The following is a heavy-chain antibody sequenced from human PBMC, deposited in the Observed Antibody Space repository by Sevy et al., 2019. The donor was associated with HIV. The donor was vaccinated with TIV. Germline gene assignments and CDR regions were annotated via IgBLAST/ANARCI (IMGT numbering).Heavy chain of an antibody. CDR3: ARGPDYYDSSAYDPWFDP. D-gene: IGHD3-22*01. J-gene: IGHJ5*02. CDR2: INHSGST. CDR1: GGSFSGYY. Sequence: SETLSLTCAVYGGSFSGYYWSWIRQPPGKGLEWIGEINHSGSTNYNPSLKSRVTISVDTSKNQFSLKLSSVTAADTAVYYYARGPDYYDSSAYDPWFDPWGQGTLVTVSS. V-gene: IGHV4-34*01.